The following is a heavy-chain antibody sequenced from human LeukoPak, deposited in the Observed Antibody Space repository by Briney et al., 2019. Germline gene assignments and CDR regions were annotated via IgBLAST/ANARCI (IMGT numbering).Heavy chain of an antibody. D-gene: IGHD2-2*01. J-gene: IGHJ4*02. V-gene: IGHV3-21*01. CDR3: ARDRDCSSTSCYGGRGEFDY. CDR1: GFTFSSYS. CDR2: ISSSSSYI. Sequence: PGGSLRLSCAASGFTFSSYSMNWVRQAPGKGLEWVSSISSSSSYIYYADSVKGRFTISRDNAKNSLYLQMNSLRAEDTAVYYCARDRDCSSTSCYGGRGEFDYWGQGTLVTVSS.